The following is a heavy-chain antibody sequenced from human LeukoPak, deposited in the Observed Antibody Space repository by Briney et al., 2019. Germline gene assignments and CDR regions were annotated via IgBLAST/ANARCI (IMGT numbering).Heavy chain of an antibody. CDR3: AELGITMIGGV. Sequence: GGSLRLSCAASGFTFSDYSMTWVRQAPGKGLEWVSSITTSSTYIYYADSVKGRFTISRDNAKNSLYLQMNSLRAEDTAVYYCAELGITMIGGVWGKGTTVTISS. CDR1: GFTFSDYS. J-gene: IGHJ6*04. CDR2: ITTSSTYI. D-gene: IGHD3-10*02. V-gene: IGHV3-21*01.